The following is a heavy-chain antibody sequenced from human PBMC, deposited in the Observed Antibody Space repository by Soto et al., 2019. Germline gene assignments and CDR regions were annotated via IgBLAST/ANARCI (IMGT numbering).Heavy chain of an antibody. CDR2: ISGSGGST. D-gene: IGHD6-13*01. J-gene: IGHJ4*02. V-gene: IGHV3-23*01. CDR3: AKDRIAAAGDRPIPQNYFDY. CDR1: GFTFSSYA. Sequence: GGSLRLSCAASGFTFSSYAMSWVRQAPGKGLEWVSAISGSGGSTYYADSVKGRFTISRDNSKNTLYLQMNSLRAEDTAVYYCAKDRIAAAGDRPIPQNYFDYWGQGTLVTVSS.